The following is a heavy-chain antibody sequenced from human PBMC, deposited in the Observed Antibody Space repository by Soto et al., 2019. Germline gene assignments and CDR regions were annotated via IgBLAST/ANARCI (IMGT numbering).Heavy chain of an antibody. D-gene: IGHD3-3*01. Sequence: ASVKVSCKASGYTFTSYAMHWVRHAPGQRLEWMGWINTGNGNTRYSQKFQGRVTITRDTSASTAYMELSSLRSEDTAVYYCARDAEWLSLYYFDYWGQGTPVTVSS. CDR3: ARDAEWLSLYYFDY. V-gene: IGHV1-3*04. J-gene: IGHJ4*02. CDR2: INTGNGNT. CDR1: GYTFTSYA.